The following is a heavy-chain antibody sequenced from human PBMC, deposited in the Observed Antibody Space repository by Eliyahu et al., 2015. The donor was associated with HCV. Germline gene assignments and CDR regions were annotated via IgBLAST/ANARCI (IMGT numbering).Heavy chain of an antibody. V-gene: IGHV3-72*01. CDR3: TRSVSSGIHVFDM. CDR2: TRNKANGYTT. CDR1: GFTFSXPY. Sequence: EVQLVESGGGLVQPGGSLRLSCAASGFTFSXPYMDWVRQAPGKGLEWVGRTRNKANGYTTEYAAPVQGRCTMSRDDSKNSVYLQMNGLKTEDTAVYYCTRSVSSGIHVFDMWGQGTVVTVSS. D-gene: IGHD3-22*01. J-gene: IGHJ3*02.